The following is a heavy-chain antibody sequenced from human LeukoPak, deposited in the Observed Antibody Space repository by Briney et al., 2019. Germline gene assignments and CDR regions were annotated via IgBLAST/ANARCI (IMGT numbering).Heavy chain of an antibody. D-gene: IGHD6-19*01. V-gene: IGHV3-23*01. CDR2: ISGSGGST. Sequence: TGGSLRLSCAASGFTFSSYAMSWVRQAPGKGVEWVSAISGSGGSTYYADSVKGRFTISRDNSKNTLYLQMNSLRAEDTAVYYCTVAAGAFDIWGQGTMVTVSS. CDR1: GFTFSSYA. J-gene: IGHJ3*02. CDR3: TVAAGAFDI.